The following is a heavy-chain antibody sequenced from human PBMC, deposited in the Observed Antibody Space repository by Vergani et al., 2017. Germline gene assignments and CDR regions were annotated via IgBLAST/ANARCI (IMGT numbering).Heavy chain of an antibody. CDR3: ARNRDIVVVPLAMDI. Sequence: QVQLEQSGAEVKKPGSSVKVSCKASGGTFSSYAISWVRQAPGQGLEWMGGIIPIFGTANYAQKFQGRVTITADESTSTAYMELSSLRSEDTAVYYCARNRDIVVVPLAMDISSQGSMLTVSS. CDR1: GGTFSSYA. J-gene: IGHJ3*02. CDR2: IIPIFGTA. D-gene: IGHD2-2*01. V-gene: IGHV1-69*01.